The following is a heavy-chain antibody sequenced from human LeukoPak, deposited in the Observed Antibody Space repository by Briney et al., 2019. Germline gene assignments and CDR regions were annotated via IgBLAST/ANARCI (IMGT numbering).Heavy chain of an antibody. CDR2: ISGRGGVT. Sequence: AGGSLRLSCAASGFTFSSYAMSWVRQAPGKGLEWVSAISGRGGVTYYADSVKGRFTISRDNSKNTLHLQMNSLRAEDTAVYYCAKDTVAAVAVPYWGQGTLVTVSS. CDR1: GFTFSSYA. V-gene: IGHV3-23*01. J-gene: IGHJ4*02. D-gene: IGHD6-19*01. CDR3: AKDTVAAVAVPY.